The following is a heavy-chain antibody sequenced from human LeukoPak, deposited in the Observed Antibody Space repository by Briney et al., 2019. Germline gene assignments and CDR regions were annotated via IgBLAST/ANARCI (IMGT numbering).Heavy chain of an antibody. CDR2: ISYDGSNK. V-gene: IGHV3-30*04. Sequence: PGGSLRLSCAASGFIFTNYAMSWVRQAPGKGLEWVAVISYDGSNKYYADSVKGRFTISRDNSKNTLYLQMNSLRAEDTAVYYCARDRVGMATIYYFDYWGQGTLVTVSS. CDR3: ARDRVGMATIYYFDY. D-gene: IGHD5-24*01. J-gene: IGHJ4*02. CDR1: GFIFTNYA.